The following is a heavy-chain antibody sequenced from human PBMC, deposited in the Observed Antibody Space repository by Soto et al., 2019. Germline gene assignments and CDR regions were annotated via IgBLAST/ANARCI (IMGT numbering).Heavy chain of an antibody. V-gene: IGHV1-18*01. CDR2: ISVYNGDT. J-gene: IGHJ4*02. Sequence: QVQLVQSGPEVKNPGASVKVSCKASGYKFTNFGIDWIRQAPGQGLEWMGRISVYNGDTTFAQNFQDRVTLTTDTSTSTAYMELRSLRSDDTAVYYCARAEYYYDSSGYYLLFYFGYWGQGTLVTVSS. CDR1: GYKFTNFG. D-gene: IGHD3-22*01. CDR3: ARAEYYYDSSGYYLLFYFGY.